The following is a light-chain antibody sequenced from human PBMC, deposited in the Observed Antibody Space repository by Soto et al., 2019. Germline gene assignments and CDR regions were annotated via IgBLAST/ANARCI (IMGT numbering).Light chain of an antibody. CDR3: QQYGSSLIT. J-gene: IGKJ5*01. CDR1: QSVSTAS. V-gene: IGKV3-20*01. CDR2: GAS. Sequence: EIVLTQSPVTLSFPPGERATLSCRASQSVSTASLPWYHQKPGQAPRLPIYGASSRATGIPDRFSGSGSGTDFTLTISRLEPEDFAVYYCQQYGSSLITFGQGTRLEIK.